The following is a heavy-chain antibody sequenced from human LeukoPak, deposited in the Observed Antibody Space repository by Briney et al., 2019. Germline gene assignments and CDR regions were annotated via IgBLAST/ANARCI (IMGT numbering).Heavy chain of an antibody. CDR1: GYSISSVFD. CDR3: GREYYDFWSGYGRDYYMVV. Sequence: SETLSFTCTVSGYSISSVFDWGWIPQPPGKGLEWFGRFCPSGSTYCHPSLQSRVTVSVDSSKNHFSLELSSVTAADTAVYYCGREYYDFWSGYGRDYYMVVWGKGTTVTVYS. D-gene: IGHD3-3*01. V-gene: IGHV4-38-2*02. J-gene: IGHJ6*03. CDR2: FCPSGST.